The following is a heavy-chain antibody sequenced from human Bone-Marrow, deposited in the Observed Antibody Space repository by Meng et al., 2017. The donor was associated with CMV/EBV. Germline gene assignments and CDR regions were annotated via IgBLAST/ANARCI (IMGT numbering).Heavy chain of an antibody. CDR2: ISSSSTYI. J-gene: IGHJ4*02. V-gene: IGHV3-21*01. D-gene: IGHD5-18*01. CDR1: GFTFSSYS. Sequence: GESLKISCAASGFTFSSYSMNWVRQAPGKGLEWVSSISSSSTYIYYADSVKGRFTISRDNAKNSLYLQMNSLRAEDTAVYYCAPSGLWFWGQGTLVTVSS. CDR3: APSGLWF.